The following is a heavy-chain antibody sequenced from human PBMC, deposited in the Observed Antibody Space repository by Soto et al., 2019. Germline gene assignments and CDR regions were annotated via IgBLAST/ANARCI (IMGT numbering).Heavy chain of an antibody. V-gene: IGHV1-18*01. J-gene: IGHJ6*02. Sequence: QVQLVQSGDEVKKPGASVKVSCKASGYIFVNYGIAWVRQAPGQGLEWMVWISPYTSNTHSATKIQGRLTMTTDTSSSTAYMDLGSLTSDETAVYYCVMVDNYITPTPQDVGGQGTTVTVSS. D-gene: IGHD5-12*01. CDR2: ISPYTSNT. CDR3: VMVDNYITPTPQDV. CDR1: GYIFVNYG.